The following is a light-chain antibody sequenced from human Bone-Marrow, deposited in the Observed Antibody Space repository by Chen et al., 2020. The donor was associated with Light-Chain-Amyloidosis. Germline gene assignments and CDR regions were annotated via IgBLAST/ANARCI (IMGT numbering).Light chain of an antibody. CDR1: QSVNSY. CDR2: DAS. J-gene: IGKJ1*01. V-gene: IGKV3-11*01. CDR3: QQRGNWPWT. Sequence: EIVFTQSPATLSLSPGESATLSCRASQSVNSYLAWYQQKPGQPPRLLIYDASNRATDIPARFSGRGSGTDFTLTIGGLEPDDFAVYYCQQRGNWPWTFGQGIKVEIK.